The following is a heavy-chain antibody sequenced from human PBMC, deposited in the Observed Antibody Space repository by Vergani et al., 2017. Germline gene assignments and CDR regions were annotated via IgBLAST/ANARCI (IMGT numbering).Heavy chain of an antibody. J-gene: IGHJ4*02. CDR3: ARVRVDDYGDYRALDY. V-gene: IGHV1-69*13. Sequence: QVQLVQSGAEVKKPGSSVKVSCKASGGTFSSYAISWVRQAPGQGLEWMGGIVPIFGTANYAQKFQGRVTITADESTSTAYMELSSLRSEDTAVYYCARVRVDDYGDYRALDYWGQGTLVTVSS. CDR2: IVPIFGTA. D-gene: IGHD4-17*01. CDR1: GGTFSSYA.